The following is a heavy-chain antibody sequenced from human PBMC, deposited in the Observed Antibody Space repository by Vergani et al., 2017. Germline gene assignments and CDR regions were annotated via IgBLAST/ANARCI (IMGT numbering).Heavy chain of an antibody. CDR2: IYYSGST. D-gene: IGHD4-23*01. Sequence: VQLVESGGGLVQPGGSLRLSCAASGFTVSSNYMSWVRQAPGKGLEWIGYIYYSGSTNYNPSLKSRVTISVDTSKNQFSLKLSSVTAADTAVYYCARGKVKLTWVDYYYYMDVWGKGTTVTVSS. J-gene: IGHJ6*03. CDR1: GFTVSSNY. V-gene: IGHV4-59*02. CDR3: ARGKVKLTWVDYYYYMDV.